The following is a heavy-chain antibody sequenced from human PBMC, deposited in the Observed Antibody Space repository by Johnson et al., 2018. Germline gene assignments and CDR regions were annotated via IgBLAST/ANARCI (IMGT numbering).Heavy chain of an antibody. V-gene: IGHV4-59*01. CDR2: IYYSGST. Sequence: QVQLQESGPGLVKPSETLSLTCTVSGGSISSYYWSWIRQPPGKGLEWIGYIYYSGSTNYNPSPKSRVTISVDTSKNQFSLKLTSVTAADTAVYYCAKDHGYSYGGRRYYYYYMDVWGKGTTVTVSS. CDR3: AKDHGYSYGGRRYYYYYMDV. CDR1: GGSISSYY. J-gene: IGHJ6*03. D-gene: IGHD5-18*01.